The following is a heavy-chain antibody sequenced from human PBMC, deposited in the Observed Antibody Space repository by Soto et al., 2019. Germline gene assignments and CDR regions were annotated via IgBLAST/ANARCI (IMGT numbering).Heavy chain of an antibody. J-gene: IGHJ3*01. CDR2: INSDGSSR. CDR1: GSTFSGYW. CDR3: ARVGLGAFDAFDV. Sequence: GGSLRLSCAASGSTFSGYWMHWVRQVPGKGLVWVSRINSDGSSRSYADSVKGRFTISRDNAKNTLHLQMNSLRAKDTAVYYCARVGLGAFDAFDVWGQGTLVTVS. V-gene: IGHV3-74*01. D-gene: IGHD1-26*01.